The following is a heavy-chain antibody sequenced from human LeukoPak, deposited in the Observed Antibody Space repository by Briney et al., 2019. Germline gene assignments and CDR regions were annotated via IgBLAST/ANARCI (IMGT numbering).Heavy chain of an antibody. D-gene: IGHD6-6*01. CDR2: MNPNSGNT. CDR3: ARPYSSSTRSGYYYYYYYMDV. J-gene: IGHJ6*03. Sequence: ASVKVSCKASGYTFTSYDTNWVRQATGQGLEWMGWMNPNSGNTGYAQKLQGRVTMTTDTSTSTAYMELRSLRSDDTAVYYCARPYSSSTRSGYYYYYYYMDVWGKGTTVTVSS. CDR1: GYTFTSYD. V-gene: IGHV1-8*02.